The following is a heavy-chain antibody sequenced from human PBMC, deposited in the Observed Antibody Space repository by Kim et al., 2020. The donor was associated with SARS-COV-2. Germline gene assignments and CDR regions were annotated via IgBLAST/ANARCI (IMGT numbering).Heavy chain of an antibody. J-gene: IGHJ5*02. D-gene: IGHD3-22*01. V-gene: IGHV4-59*13. CDR3: AGGGNYDSSGWAFDP. CDR2: IYYSGST. Sequence: SETLSLTCTVSGGSISSYYWSWIRQPPGKGLEWIGYIYYSGSTNYNPSLKSRVTISVDTSKNQFSLKLSSVTAADTAVYYCAGGGNYDSSGWAFDPWGQGTLVTVSS. CDR1: GGSISSYY.